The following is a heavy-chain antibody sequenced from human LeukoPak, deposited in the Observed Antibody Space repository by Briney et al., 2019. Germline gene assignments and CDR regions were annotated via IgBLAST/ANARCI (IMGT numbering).Heavy chain of an antibody. CDR3: ARLWGGNGYSGGSLNL. D-gene: IGHD3-16*01. Sequence: GGSLRLSCAASGFTFSRHGIHWVRQAPGKGLEWVAVVWYDGRNRDYADSVKGRFTISKDNSNNMVFLQMDRLRAEDTAVYYCARLWGGNGYSGGSLNLWGQGTLVTVSS. CDR2: VWYDGRNR. CDR1: GFTFSRHG. J-gene: IGHJ5*02. V-gene: IGHV3-33*01.